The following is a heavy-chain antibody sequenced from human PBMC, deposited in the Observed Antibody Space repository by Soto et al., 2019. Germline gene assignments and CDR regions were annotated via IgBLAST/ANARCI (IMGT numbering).Heavy chain of an antibody. CDR1: GFTFSSYG. Sequence: QVQLVESGGGVVQPRRSLRLSCAASGFTFSSYGMHWVRQAPGKGLEWVAVIWYDGSNKYYADSVKGRFTISRDNSKNTLYLQMNSLRAEDTAVYYCARDGNYYYYYMDVWGKGTTVTVSS. D-gene: IGHD2-15*01. V-gene: IGHV3-33*01. CDR2: IWYDGSNK. CDR3: ARDGNYYYYYMDV. J-gene: IGHJ6*03.